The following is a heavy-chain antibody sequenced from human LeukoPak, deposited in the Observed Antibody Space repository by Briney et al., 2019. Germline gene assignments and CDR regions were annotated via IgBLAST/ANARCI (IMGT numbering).Heavy chain of an antibody. Sequence: GGSLRLSCAVSGFNFRDHWMTWVRQAPGKGLEWVANIKQDGSEKYYVDSVKGRFTISRDNAKNSLYLQMNSLRAEDTAVYYCAKEVGGSGSFWGQGTLVTVSS. V-gene: IGHV3-7*01. CDR1: GFNFRDHW. D-gene: IGHD3-10*01. CDR3: AKEVGGSGSF. J-gene: IGHJ4*02. CDR2: IKQDGSEK.